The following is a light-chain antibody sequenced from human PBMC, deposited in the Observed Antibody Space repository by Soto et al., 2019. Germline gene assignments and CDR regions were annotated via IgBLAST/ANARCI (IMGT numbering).Light chain of an antibody. CDR2: DVS. CDR1: SSDVCGYNY. Sequence: QSALTQPASVSGSPGQSITISCTGTSSDVCGYNYVSWYQQHPGKAPKLMIYDVSNRPSGVSNRVSGSKSGNTASLTISGLQAEDEADYYCSSYTSSSTVFGTGTKVTVL. CDR3: SSYTSSSTV. V-gene: IGLV2-14*01. J-gene: IGLJ1*01.